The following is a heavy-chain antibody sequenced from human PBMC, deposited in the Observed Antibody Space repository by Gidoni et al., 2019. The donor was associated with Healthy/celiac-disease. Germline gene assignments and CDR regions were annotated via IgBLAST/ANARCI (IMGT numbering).Heavy chain of an antibody. CDR1: GGSISSSSYY. Sequence: QLQLQESGPGLVKPSETLSLTCTVSGGSISSSSYYWGWIRQPPGKGLEWIGRIYYSGSTYYNPSLKSRVTISVDTSKNQFSLKLSSVTAADTAVYYCARQDYGSYWAYYFDYWGQGTLVTVSS. CDR3: ARQDYGSYWAYYFDY. V-gene: IGHV4-39*01. CDR2: IYYSGST. J-gene: IGHJ4*02. D-gene: IGHD1-26*01.